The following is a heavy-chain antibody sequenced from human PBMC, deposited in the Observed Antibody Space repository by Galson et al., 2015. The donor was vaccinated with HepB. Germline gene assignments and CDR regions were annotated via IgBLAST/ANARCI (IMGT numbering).Heavy chain of an antibody. D-gene: IGHD6-13*01. CDR1: GFTFSSYA. CDR2: ISYDGSNK. CDR3: AKDPIAAAGTVVYYYGMDV. V-gene: IGHV3-30-3*01. J-gene: IGHJ6*02. Sequence: SLRLSCAASGFTFSSYAMHWVRRAPGKGLEWVAVISYDGSNKYYADSVKGRFTISRDNSKNTLYLQMNSLRAEDTAVYYCAKDPIAAAGTVVYYYGMDVWGQGTTVTVSS.